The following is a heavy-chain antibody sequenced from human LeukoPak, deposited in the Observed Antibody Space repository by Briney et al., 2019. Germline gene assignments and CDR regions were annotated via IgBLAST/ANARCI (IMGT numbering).Heavy chain of an antibody. CDR2: INWNGGST. J-gene: IGHJ6*03. V-gene: IGHV3-20*04. CDR1: GFTFDDYG. D-gene: IGHD3-9*01. CDR3: AKDLLRDYDILTGLRALRYYYYMDV. Sequence: GGSLRLSCAASGFTFDDYGMSWVRQAPGKGLEWVSGINWNGGSTGYADSVKGRFTISRDNSKNTLYLQMNSLRAEDTAVYYCAKDLLRDYDILTGLRALRYYYYMDVWGKGTTVTISS.